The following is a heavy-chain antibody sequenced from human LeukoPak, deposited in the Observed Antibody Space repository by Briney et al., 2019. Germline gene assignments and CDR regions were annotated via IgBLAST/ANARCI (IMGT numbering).Heavy chain of an antibody. Sequence: GGSLRLSCAASGFTVSSNYMSWVRQAPGKGLEWVSVIYSGGSTYYADSVKGRFTISRDNSKNTLYLQMNSLRAEDTAVYYCARASSYYDFWSGPAGYYFDYWGQGTLVTVSS. D-gene: IGHD3-3*01. CDR3: ARASSYYDFWSGPAGYYFDY. CDR1: GFTVSSNY. J-gene: IGHJ4*02. V-gene: IGHV3-53*01. CDR2: IYSGGST.